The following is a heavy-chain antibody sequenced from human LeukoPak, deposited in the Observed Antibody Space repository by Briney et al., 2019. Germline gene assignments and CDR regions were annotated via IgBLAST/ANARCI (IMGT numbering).Heavy chain of an antibody. Sequence: PSQTLSLTCAVSGGSISSGGYSWSWIRQPPGKGLEWIGYIYYSGSTYYNPSLKSRVTISVDTSKNQFSLKLSSVTAADTAVYYCARVHLKYGSSWSILDWGQGTLVTVSS. J-gene: IGHJ4*02. CDR1: GGSISSGGYS. V-gene: IGHV4-30-4*07. CDR3: ARVHLKYGSSWSILD. D-gene: IGHD6-13*01. CDR2: IYYSGST.